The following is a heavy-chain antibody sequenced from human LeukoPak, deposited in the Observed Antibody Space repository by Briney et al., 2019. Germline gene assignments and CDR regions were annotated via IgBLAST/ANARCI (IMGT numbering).Heavy chain of an antibody. V-gene: IGHV3-48*01. D-gene: IGHD6-19*01. CDR2: ISSSSSTI. CDR1: GFTFSSYS. Sequence: PGGSLRLSCAASGFTFSSYSMNWVRQAPGKGLEWVSYISSSSSTIYYADSVKGRFTISRDNAKNSLYLQMNSLRAEDTAVYYCARDDVNSGWYVHPFDYWGQGTLVTVSS. J-gene: IGHJ4*02. CDR3: ARDDVNSGWYVHPFDY.